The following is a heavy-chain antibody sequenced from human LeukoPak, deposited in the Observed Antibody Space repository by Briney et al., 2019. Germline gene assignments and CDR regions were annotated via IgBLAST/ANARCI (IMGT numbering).Heavy chain of an antibody. V-gene: IGHV4-4*07. Sequence: PSETLSLTCTVSGGSISSYYWSWIRQPAGKGLEWIGRIYTSGSTNYNPSLKSRVTISVDTSKNQFSLKLSSVTAADTAVYYCARDDFYCSSTSCINWFDPWGQGTLVTVSS. CDR3: ARDDFYCSSTSCINWFDP. J-gene: IGHJ5*02. CDR1: GGSISSYY. D-gene: IGHD2-2*01. CDR2: IYTSGST.